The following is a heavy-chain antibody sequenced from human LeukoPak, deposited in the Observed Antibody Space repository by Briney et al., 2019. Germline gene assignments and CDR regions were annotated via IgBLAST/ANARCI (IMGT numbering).Heavy chain of an antibody. J-gene: IGHJ4*02. CDR3: TRVGYIDEGIDY. CDR1: GFTFSNYA. Sequence: GGSLRLSCAASGFTFSNYAMSWVRQAPGKGLEWVSAINNGGTNTYYADSVKGRFTISRDNAKNSLYLQMNSLRAEDTAIYYCTRVGYIDEGIDYWGQGTLVTVSS. D-gene: IGHD5-24*01. V-gene: IGHV3-23*01. CDR2: INNGGTNT.